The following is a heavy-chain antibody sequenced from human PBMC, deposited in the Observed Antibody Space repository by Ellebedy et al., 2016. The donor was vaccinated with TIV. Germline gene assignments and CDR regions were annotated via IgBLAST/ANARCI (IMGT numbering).Heavy chain of an antibody. CDR2: INDGNGNT. V-gene: IGHV1-3*01. J-gene: IGHJ6*02. D-gene: IGHD5-12*01. CDR3: ARGGLGYYGMDG. CDR1: GYTLNSYG. Sequence: ASVKVSCKASGYTLNSYGISWVRQAPGQRLEWMGWINDGNGNTKYSQKFQGRVTITMDTSAATAYKELSSLRSEDTAVYYWARGGLGYYGMDGWGQGTTVTVAS.